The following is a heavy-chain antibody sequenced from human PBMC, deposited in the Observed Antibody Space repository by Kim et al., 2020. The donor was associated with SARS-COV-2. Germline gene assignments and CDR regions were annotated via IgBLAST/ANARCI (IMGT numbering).Heavy chain of an antibody. CDR1: GFTFSSYA. CDR3: ANLYDLAG. J-gene: IGHJ4*02. D-gene: IGHD3-3*01. Sequence: GGSLRLSCAASGFTFSSYAMSWVRQAPGKGLXWVSAISGSGGSTYYADSVKGRFPISRDXAKNTLYLQMNSLRAEDTAVYYCANLYDLAGWGQGTLVTVSS. V-gene: IGHV3-23*01. CDR2: ISGSGGST.